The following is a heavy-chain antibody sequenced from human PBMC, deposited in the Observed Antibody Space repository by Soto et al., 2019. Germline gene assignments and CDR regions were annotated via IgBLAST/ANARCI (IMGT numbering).Heavy chain of an antibody. D-gene: IGHD2-15*01. Sequence: GGSLRLSCAASGFTFSSYAMSWVRQAPGKGLEWVSAISGGGGSTYSADSVKGRFTISRDNSRNTLYLQMNSLRAEDTAVYYCARTPCYSFYYYGRAVGGQGTTVTVSS. CDR1: GFTFSSYA. J-gene: IGHJ6*02. CDR3: ARTPCYSFYYYGRAV. CDR2: ISGGGGST. V-gene: IGHV3-23*01.